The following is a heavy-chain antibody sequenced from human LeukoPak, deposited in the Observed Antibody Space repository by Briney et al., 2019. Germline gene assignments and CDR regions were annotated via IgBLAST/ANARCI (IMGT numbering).Heavy chain of an antibody. Sequence: GGSLKISCKGSGYSFTSHWIAWVRQMPGKGLEWMGIIAPGDSDTRYSPSFQGQVIISADKSISTAFLQWSSLKASDTAMYYCARLVVAATRHFDYWGQGTLVTVSS. D-gene: IGHD2-15*01. CDR3: ARLVVAATRHFDY. J-gene: IGHJ4*02. CDR1: GYSFTSHW. V-gene: IGHV5-51*01. CDR2: IAPGDSDT.